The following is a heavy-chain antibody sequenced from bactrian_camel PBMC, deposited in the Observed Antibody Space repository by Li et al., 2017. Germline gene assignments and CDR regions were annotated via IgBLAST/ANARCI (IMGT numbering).Heavy chain of an antibody. CDR1: GYTYSQHS. D-gene: IGHD3*01. J-gene: IGHJ6*01. CDR3: AADRALDDDCYAGSLYTDFAY. CDR2: IDSAGTT. Sequence: HVQLVESGGGSVQAGGSLRLSCAASGYTYSQHSMAWFRQAPGKEREGVATIDSAGTTTYADSVKARFTISRDNAKSTLYLQMNNLKPEDTAMYYCAADRALDDDCYAGSLYTDFAYWGQGTQVTVS. V-gene: IGHV3S53*01.